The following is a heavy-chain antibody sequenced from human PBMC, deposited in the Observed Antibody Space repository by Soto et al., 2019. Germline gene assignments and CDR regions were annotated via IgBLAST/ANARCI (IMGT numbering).Heavy chain of an antibody. CDR3: ARGDITMVRGVPFDY. V-gene: IGHV3-21*01. D-gene: IGHD3-10*01. J-gene: IGHJ4*02. CDR1: GFTFSSYS. Sequence: EVQLVESGGGLVKPGGSLRLSCAASGFTFSSYSMNWVRQAPGKGLEWVSSISSSSSYIYYADSVKGRFTISRDNAKNSLYLQMNSLRAEDTAVYYCARGDITMVRGVPFDYWGQGTLDIVSS. CDR2: ISSSSSYI.